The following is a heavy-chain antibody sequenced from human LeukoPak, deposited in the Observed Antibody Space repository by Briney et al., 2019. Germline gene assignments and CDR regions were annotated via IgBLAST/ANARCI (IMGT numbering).Heavy chain of an antibody. D-gene: IGHD3-3*01. V-gene: IGHV3-30*02. CDR2: LRYDGSNA. J-gene: IGHJ5*01. CDR1: GFTFSSHG. CDR3: AKGGRITLFGVVDS. Sequence: GRSLRLSCAASGFTFSSHGIHWVRQAPGKGPEWVAFLRYDGSNAYYSDSVKGRFTISRNNSRNTVHLEMNRLRPEDTAVYYCAKGGRITLFGVVDSWGQGTLVTVSS.